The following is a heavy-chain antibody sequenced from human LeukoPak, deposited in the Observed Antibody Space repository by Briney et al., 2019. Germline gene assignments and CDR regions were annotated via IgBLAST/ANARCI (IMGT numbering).Heavy chain of an antibody. J-gene: IGHJ4*02. V-gene: IGHV1-2*02. Sequence: ASVKVSCKASGYTFTGHHMHWVRQAPGQGLEWMGWINPDSGGTRSAQNFQGGVTMTRDTSITTAYMELSRLGSDDTAVYYCARHSSSYLDYWGQGTLVAVSS. CDR1: GYTFTGHH. CDR2: INPDSGGT. CDR3: ARHSSSYLDY. D-gene: IGHD6-13*01.